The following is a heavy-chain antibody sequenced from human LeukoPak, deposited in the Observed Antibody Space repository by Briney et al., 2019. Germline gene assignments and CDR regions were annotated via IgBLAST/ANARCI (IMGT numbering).Heavy chain of an antibody. Sequence: SETLSLTCAVYGGSFSGYYWSWIRQPPGKGLEWIGEINHSGSTNYNPSLKSRVTISVDTSKNQFSLKLSSVTAADTAVYYCARDGKGLDYYDSSGYYYGGDAFDIWGQGTMVTVSS. V-gene: IGHV4-34*01. CDR2: INHSGST. D-gene: IGHD3-22*01. CDR3: ARDGKGLDYYDSSGYYYGGDAFDI. J-gene: IGHJ3*02. CDR1: GGSFSGYY.